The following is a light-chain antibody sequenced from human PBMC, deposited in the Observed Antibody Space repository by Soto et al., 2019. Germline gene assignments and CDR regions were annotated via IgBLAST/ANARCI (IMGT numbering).Light chain of an antibody. CDR1: QFVASNS. J-gene: IGKJ1*01. Sequence: EVVLTQSPVTVSLSPGERATLSCRASQFVASNSLAWYQQKPGQAPRVVIYDASNRATGIPDRFSGSGSGTDFTLTISSLQSEDVAVYYCQQYYTNSWSFGQGTKVEIK. CDR3: QQYYTNSWS. V-gene: IGKV3-20*01. CDR2: DAS.